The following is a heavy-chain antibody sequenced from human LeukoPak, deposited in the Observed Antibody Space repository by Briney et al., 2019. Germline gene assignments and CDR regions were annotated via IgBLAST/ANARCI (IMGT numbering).Heavy chain of an antibody. D-gene: IGHD6-6*01. J-gene: IGHJ5*01. CDR3: ARDNAYSSSSSWFDS. Sequence: ASVKVSCTASGYSFTSYGISWVRQAPGQGLEWMAWISAYNGNTNFAQRLQGRVTMTTDTSTSTAYMELRSLRSDDTAVYFCARDNAYSSSSSWFDSWGQGTLVTVSS. CDR1: GYSFTSYG. CDR2: ISAYNGNT. V-gene: IGHV1-18*01.